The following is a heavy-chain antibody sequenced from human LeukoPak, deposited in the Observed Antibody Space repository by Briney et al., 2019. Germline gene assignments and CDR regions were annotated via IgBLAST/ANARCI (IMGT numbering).Heavy chain of an antibody. V-gene: IGHV1-24*01. CDR2: FDPEDGET. D-gene: IGHD2-8*01. CDR1: GGTFSSYA. Sequence: WASVKVSCKASGGTFSSYAISWVRQAPGKGLEWMGGFDPEDGETIYAQKFQGRVTMTEDTSTDTAYMELSSLRSEDTAVYYCATVNVVYGGLEYYFDYWGQGTLVTVSS. J-gene: IGHJ4*02. CDR3: ATVNVVYGGLEYYFDY.